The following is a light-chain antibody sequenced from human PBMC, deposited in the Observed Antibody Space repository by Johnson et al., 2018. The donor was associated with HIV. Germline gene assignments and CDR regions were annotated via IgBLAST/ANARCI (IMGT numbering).Light chain of an antibody. CDR3: GTWVGSLSACV. J-gene: IGLJ1*01. Sequence: QSVLTQPPSVSAAPGQKVTISCSGSSSDMGNYAVSWYQQLPGTAPRIVTYDNNKRPSGIPARFSGSKSGTSATLGITGLQTGDEADYYCGTWVGSLSACVFGTGTKVTVL. CDR2: DNN. V-gene: IGLV1-51*01. CDR1: SSDMGNYA.